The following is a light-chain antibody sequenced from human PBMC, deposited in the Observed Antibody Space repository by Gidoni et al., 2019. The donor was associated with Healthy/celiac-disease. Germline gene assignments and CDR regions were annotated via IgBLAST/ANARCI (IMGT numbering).Light chain of an antibody. J-gene: IGKJ1*01. V-gene: IGKV3-20*01. CDR1: QSVSSSY. Sequence: VLTQSPGTLSLSPGERATLSCRASQSVSSSYLAWYQQKPGQAPRLLIYGASSRATCIPDRFSGSGSGTDFTLTISRLEPEDFAVYYCQQYGSSLWTFGQGTKVEIK. CDR3: QQYGSSLWT. CDR2: GAS.